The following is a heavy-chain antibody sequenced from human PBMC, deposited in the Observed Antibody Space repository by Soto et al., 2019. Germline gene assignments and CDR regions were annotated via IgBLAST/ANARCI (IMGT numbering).Heavy chain of an antibody. CDR2: INPNSGGT. Sequence: SVKGSCKASGYTFTVYYMHCVRQSPGQGLEWMGWINPNSGGTNYAQKFQGWVTMTRDTSISTAYMELSRLRSDDTAVYYCARWYYYDTGAFDIWGKGTMVTVSS. V-gene: IGHV1-2*04. J-gene: IGHJ3*02. CDR1: GYTFTVYY. CDR3: ARWYYYDTGAFDI. D-gene: IGHD3-22*01.